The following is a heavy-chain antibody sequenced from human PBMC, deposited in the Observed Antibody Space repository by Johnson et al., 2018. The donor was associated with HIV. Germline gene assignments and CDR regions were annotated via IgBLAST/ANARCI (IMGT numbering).Heavy chain of an antibody. CDR1: GFTFSSYA. CDR3: ARDFPSPLDAFDI. Sequence: QVQLVESGGGVVQPGRSLRLSCAASGFTFSSYAMHWVRQAPGKGLEWVAVISYDGSNKYYTDSVKGRFTISRDKSKHTLCLQMNSLRAEDTTVYYCARDFPSPLDAFDIWGQGTMVTVSS. V-gene: IGHV3-30-3*01. J-gene: IGHJ3*02. CDR2: ISYDGSNK.